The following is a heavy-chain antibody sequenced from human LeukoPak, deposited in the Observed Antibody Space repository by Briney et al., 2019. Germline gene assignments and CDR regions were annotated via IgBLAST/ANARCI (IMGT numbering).Heavy chain of an antibody. V-gene: IGHV4-39*07. J-gene: IGHJ6*03. CDR1: GGSISSSSYY. CDR3: AGGTTGSYNHYYYYYMDV. Sequence: SETLSLTCTVSGGSISSSSYYWGWIRQPPGKGLEWIGSIYYSGSTYYNPSLKSRVTISVDTSKNQFSLKLSSVTAADTAVYYCAGGTTGSYNHYYYYYMDVWGKGTTVTVSS. D-gene: IGHD3-9*01. CDR2: IYYSGST.